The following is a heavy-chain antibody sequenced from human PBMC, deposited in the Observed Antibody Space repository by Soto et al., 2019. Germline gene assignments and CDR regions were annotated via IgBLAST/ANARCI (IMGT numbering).Heavy chain of an antibody. CDR3: ARHAVAGDNWFDP. CDR2: IYYSGST. D-gene: IGHD6-19*01. Sequence: PSETLSLTCTVSGGPISSSSYYWGWIRQPPGKGLEWIGSIYYSGSTYYNPSLKSRVTISVDTSKNQFSLKLSSVTAADTAVYYCARHAVAGDNWFDPWGQGTLVTVSS. CDR1: GGPISSSSYY. J-gene: IGHJ5*02. V-gene: IGHV4-39*01.